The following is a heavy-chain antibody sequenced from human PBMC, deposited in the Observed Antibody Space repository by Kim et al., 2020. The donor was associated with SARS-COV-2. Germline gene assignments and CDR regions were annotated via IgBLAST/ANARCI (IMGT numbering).Heavy chain of an antibody. D-gene: IGHD3-9*01. V-gene: IGHV4-34*01. Sequence: RVTISVDTSKNQFSLKLSSVTAADTAVYYCARGSVLRYFDWLWYYYGMDVWGQGTTVTVSS. CDR3: ARGSVLRYFDWLWYYYGMDV. J-gene: IGHJ6*02.